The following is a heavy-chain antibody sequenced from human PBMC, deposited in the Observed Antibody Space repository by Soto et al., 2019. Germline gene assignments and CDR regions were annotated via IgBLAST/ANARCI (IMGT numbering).Heavy chain of an antibody. CDR3: ARDRGGYCSGGSCYELDY. D-gene: IGHD2-15*01. Sequence: QVQLVQSGAEVKKPGSSVKVSCKASGGTFSSYAISWVRQAPGQGLEWMGGIIPIFGTANYAQKFQGRVTITADXXTXTXYMELSSLRSEDTAVYYCARDRGGYCSGGSCYELDYWGQGTLVTVSS. CDR2: IIPIFGTA. V-gene: IGHV1-69*12. J-gene: IGHJ4*02. CDR1: GGTFSSYA.